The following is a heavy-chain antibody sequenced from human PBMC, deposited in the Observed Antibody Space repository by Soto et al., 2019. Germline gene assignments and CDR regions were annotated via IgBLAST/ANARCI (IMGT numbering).Heavy chain of an antibody. D-gene: IGHD3-3*01. Sequence: PGGSLRLSCAASGFTFSSYWMHWVRQAPGKGLVWVSRINSDGSSTSYADSVKGRFTISRDNAKNTLYLQMNSLRAEDTAVYYCAREDDFWSGYYLTLGWFDPWGQGTLVTVSS. V-gene: IGHV3-74*01. CDR1: GFTFSSYW. J-gene: IGHJ5*02. CDR3: AREDDFWSGYYLTLGWFDP. CDR2: INSDGSST.